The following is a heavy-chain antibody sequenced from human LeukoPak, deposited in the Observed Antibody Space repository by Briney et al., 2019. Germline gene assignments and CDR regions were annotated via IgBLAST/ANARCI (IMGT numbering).Heavy chain of an antibody. D-gene: IGHD7-27*01. CDR3: ARISGDNSLDY. V-gene: IGHV4-59*08. CDR2: VFYTGST. CDR1: GGSMNYYY. Sequence: SETLSLTCTVSGGSMNYYYWSWIRQPPGKALEWIGYVFYTGSTNYSPSLKSRVTISVGTSKNQFSLKLYSVTATDTAVYYCARISGDNSLDYWGQGALVTVSS. J-gene: IGHJ4*02.